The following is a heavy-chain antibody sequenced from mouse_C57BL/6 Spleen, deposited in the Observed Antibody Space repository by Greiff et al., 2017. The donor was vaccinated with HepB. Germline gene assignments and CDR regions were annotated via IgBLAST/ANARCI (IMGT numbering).Heavy chain of an antibody. V-gene: IGHV5-17*01. CDR3: ARPGITTVVDYYAMDY. Sequence: DVMLVESGGGLVKPGGSLKLSCAASGFTFSDYGMHWVRQAPEKGLEWVAYISSGSSTIYYADTVKGRFTISRDNAKNTLFLQMTSLRSEDTAMYYCARPGITTVVDYYAMDYWGQGTSVTVSS. CDR1: GFTFSDYG. CDR2: ISSGSSTI. J-gene: IGHJ4*01. D-gene: IGHD1-1*01.